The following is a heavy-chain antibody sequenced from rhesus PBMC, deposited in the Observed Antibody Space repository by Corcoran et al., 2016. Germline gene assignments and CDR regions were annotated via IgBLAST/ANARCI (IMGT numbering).Heavy chain of an antibody. J-gene: IGHJ6*01. D-gene: IGHD3-9*01. CDR3: ATIRGTTGLDS. CDR2: VDPEDGEA. V-gene: IGHV1-111*02. Sequence: EVQLVQSGAEVKKPGASVKNSCKASGYTFTDYYLHWVRQAPGKGLEWMGRVDPEDGEAIHEQKFQDRVTITADTSTDTAYMELSSLRSEDTAVYYCATIRGTTGLDSWGQGVVVTVSS. CDR1: GYTFTDYY.